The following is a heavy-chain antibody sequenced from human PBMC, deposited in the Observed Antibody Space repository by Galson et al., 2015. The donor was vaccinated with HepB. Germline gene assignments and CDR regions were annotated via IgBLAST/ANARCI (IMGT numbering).Heavy chain of an antibody. CDR2: ITPSGDNT. CDR3: ARLHPEYTSGWYRPALYYFDS. V-gene: IGHV3-23*01. CDR1: GFTFRNYA. J-gene: IGHJ4*02. D-gene: IGHD6-19*01. Sequence: SLRLSCAASGFTFRNYAMSWVRQAPGKGLEWVSAITPSGDNTYSADSVKGRFTISRDNSKNTLFLQKTRRTAADTAIYYCARLHPEYTSGWYRPALYYFDSWGQGTLVAVSS.